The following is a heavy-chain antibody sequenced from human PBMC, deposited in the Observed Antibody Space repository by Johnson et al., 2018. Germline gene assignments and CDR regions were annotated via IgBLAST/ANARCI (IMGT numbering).Heavy chain of an antibody. Sequence: VQLVQSGAEVKKPGESLKISCKGSGDSFTSYWIGWVRQMPGKGLEWMGIIYPDDSDTRYSPSFQGPVTISADKSISTAYLQWSRLKASDTAMSYWARLLRDDGSGYPWGQGTMVTVSS. J-gene: IGHJ3*01. CDR3: ARLLRDDGSGYP. D-gene: IGHD3-22*01. CDR1: GDSFTSYW. CDR2: IYPDDSDT. V-gene: IGHV5-51*03.